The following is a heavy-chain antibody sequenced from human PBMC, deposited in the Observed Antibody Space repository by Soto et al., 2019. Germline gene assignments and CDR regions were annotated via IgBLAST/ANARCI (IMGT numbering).Heavy chain of an antibody. V-gene: IGHV1-2*04. D-gene: IGHD3-3*01. CDR1: GYTFTGYY. Sequence: ASVKVSCKASGYTFTGYYMHWVRQAPGQGLEWMGWINPNSGGTNYAQKFQGWVTMTRDTSISTAYMELSRLRSGDTAVYYCARGVTRTIFGVVIIGWFDPWGQGTLVTVSS. J-gene: IGHJ5*02. CDR3: ARGVTRTIFGVVIIGWFDP. CDR2: INPNSGGT.